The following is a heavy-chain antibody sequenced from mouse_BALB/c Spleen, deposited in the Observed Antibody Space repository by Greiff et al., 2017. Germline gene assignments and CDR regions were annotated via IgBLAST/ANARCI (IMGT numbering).Heavy chain of an antibody. V-gene: IGHV5-6*01. CDR3: ARRGSTTANFDY. J-gene: IGHJ2*01. CDR1: GFTFSSYG. Sequence: EVKLMESGGDLVKPGGSLKLSCAASGFTFSSYGMSWVRQTPDKRLEWVATISSGGSYTYYPDSVKGRFTISRDNAKNTLYLQMSSLKSEDTAMYYCARRGSTTANFDYWGQGTTLTVSS. D-gene: IGHD1-2*01. CDR2: ISSGGSYT.